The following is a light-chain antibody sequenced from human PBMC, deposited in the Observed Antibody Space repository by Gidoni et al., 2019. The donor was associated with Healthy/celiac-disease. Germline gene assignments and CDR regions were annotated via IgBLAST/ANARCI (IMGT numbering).Light chain of an antibody. J-gene: IGKJ5*01. CDR1: QSVLYSSNNKNY. Sequence: DIVMTQSPDYLAVSLAERATINCKSSQSVLYSSNNKNYLAWYQQKPGQPPKLLIYWASTRESGVPDRFSGSESGTDFTLTISSLQAEDVAVYYCQQYYSTPLITFXQXTRLEIK. CDR3: QQYYSTPLIT. CDR2: WAS. V-gene: IGKV4-1*01.